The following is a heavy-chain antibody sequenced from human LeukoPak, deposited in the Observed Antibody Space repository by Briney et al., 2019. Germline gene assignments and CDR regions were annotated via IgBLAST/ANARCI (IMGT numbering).Heavy chain of an antibody. Sequence: GGSLRLSCRASGFTLSTYSMNWVRQAPGKGLEWVSSISSGGTYIYYADSVKGRFTISRDNAKNSLYLQMNSLRAEDTAVYYCAGGYCSGDSCYPDYWGQETLVTVSS. V-gene: IGHV3-21*06. CDR3: AGGYCSGDSCYPDY. CDR1: GFTLSTYS. D-gene: IGHD2-15*01. J-gene: IGHJ4*02. CDR2: ISSGGTYI.